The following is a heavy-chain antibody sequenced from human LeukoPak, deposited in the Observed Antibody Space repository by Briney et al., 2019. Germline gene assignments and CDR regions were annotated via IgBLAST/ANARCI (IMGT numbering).Heavy chain of an antibody. CDR1: GASISSDY. Sequence: SETLSLTCSVSGASISSDYWSWIRQPPGKGLEWIGNIYSSETTKYNPSLRSRATISGNTSKNQFSLKLSSVTAADTAVYYCARHFPYCGGDCPYYYMDVWGKGTTVTVSS. V-gene: IGHV4-4*09. J-gene: IGHJ6*03. D-gene: IGHD2-21*02. CDR2: IYSSETT. CDR3: ARHFPYCGGDCPYYYMDV.